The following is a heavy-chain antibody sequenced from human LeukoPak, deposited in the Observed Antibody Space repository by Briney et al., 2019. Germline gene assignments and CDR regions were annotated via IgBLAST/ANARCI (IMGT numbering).Heavy chain of an antibody. Sequence: PSETLSLTCTVSGGSISSYYWSWIRQPPGKGLEWFGYIYYSGSTNYNPSLKSRVTISVDTSKNQFSLKLSSVTAADTAVYYCARAGYYDSSGYLWLDYWGQGTLVTVSS. D-gene: IGHD3-22*01. CDR1: GGSISSYY. J-gene: IGHJ4*02. CDR2: IYYSGST. V-gene: IGHV4-59*01. CDR3: ARAGYYDSSGYLWLDY.